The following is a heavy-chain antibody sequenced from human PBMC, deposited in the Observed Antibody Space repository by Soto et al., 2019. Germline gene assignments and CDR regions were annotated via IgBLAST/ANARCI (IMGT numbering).Heavy chain of an antibody. CDR2: IWYDGSNK. Sequence: GGSLRLSCAASGFTFSSYGMHWVRQAPGKGLEWVAVIWYDGSNKYYADSVKGRFTISRDNSKNTLYLQMNSLRAEDTAVYYCAREIIAVAGTDYYYYGMDVWGQGTTVTVSS. CDR3: AREIIAVAGTDYYYYGMDV. CDR1: GFTFSSYG. D-gene: IGHD6-19*01. J-gene: IGHJ6*02. V-gene: IGHV3-33*01.